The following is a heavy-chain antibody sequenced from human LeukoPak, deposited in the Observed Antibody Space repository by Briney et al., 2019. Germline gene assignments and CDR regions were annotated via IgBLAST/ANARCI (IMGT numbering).Heavy chain of an antibody. J-gene: IGHJ6*03. Sequence: PSETLSLTCAVSGDSISTGGYYWHWIRQPAGKGLEWIGYIYYSGSTNYNPSLKSRVTISVDTSKNQFSLKLSSVTAADTAVYYCARERYDNYYYYYMDVWGKGTTITISS. D-gene: IGHD1-14*01. CDR3: ARERYDNYYYYYMDV. V-gene: IGHV4-61*10. CDR1: GDSISTGGYY. CDR2: IYYSGST.